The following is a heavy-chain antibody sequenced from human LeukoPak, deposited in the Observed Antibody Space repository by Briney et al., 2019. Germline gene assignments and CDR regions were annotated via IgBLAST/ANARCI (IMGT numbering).Heavy chain of an antibody. Sequence: GASVKVSCKASGYTFTSYYMHWVRQAPGQGLEWMGIINPSGGSTSYAQKFQGRVTMTRDMSTSTVYMELSSLRSEDTAVYYCARDHHNYYDSSGFDPWGQGTLVTVSS. J-gene: IGHJ5*02. CDR3: ARDHHNYYDSSGFDP. D-gene: IGHD3-22*01. V-gene: IGHV1-46*01. CDR1: GYTFTSYY. CDR2: INPSGGST.